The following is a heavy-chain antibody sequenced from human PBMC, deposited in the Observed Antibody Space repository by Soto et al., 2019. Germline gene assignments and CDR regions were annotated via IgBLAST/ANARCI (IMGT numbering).Heavy chain of an antibody. CDR3: ARDSTGWQY. CDR2: IADDGTIE. D-gene: IGHD6-19*01. Sequence: PGGSLRLSCTGSGFIFSRFPMHWVRRAPGKGLDWVAVIADDGTIENYAESVKGRFIISRDNSKNTRYLQMNSLRPEDTAVYYCARDSTGWQYWGQGTLVTVSS. J-gene: IGHJ4*02. CDR1: GFIFSRFP. V-gene: IGHV3-30-3*01.